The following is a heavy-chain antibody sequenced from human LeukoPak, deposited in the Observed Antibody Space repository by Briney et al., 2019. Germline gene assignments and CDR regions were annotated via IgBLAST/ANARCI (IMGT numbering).Heavy chain of an antibody. J-gene: IGHJ5*02. CDR3: VRGDNWMLDH. D-gene: IGHD1-1*01. Sequence: PSGTLSLTCAVSGASITRSNWWSRVRQTPEKGLEWIGEISRSGDTHYNPSLKSRLTLSMDKSKNQFSLKLNFVTAADTAVYYCVRGDNWMLDHWGQGALVTASS. CDR2: ISRSGDT. V-gene: IGHV4-4*02. CDR1: GASITRSNW.